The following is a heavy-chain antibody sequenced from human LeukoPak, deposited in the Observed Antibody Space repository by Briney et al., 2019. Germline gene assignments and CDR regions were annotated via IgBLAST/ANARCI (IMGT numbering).Heavy chain of an antibody. Sequence: GGSLRLSCAASGFTFSSYAMSWVRQAPGKGLEWVSAISGSGGNTYYADSVKGRFTISRDNSKNTLYLQMNSLRAEDTAVYYCAKDSRLVLMALWGQGTLVSVSS. CDR2: ISGSGGNT. J-gene: IGHJ4*02. V-gene: IGHV3-23*01. CDR3: AKDSRLVLMAL. D-gene: IGHD2-8*01. CDR1: GFTFSSYA.